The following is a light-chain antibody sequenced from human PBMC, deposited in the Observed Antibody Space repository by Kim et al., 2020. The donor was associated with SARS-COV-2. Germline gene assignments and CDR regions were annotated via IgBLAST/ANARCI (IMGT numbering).Light chain of an antibody. J-gene: IGKJ4*01. CDR1: QGISSW. Sequence: ASIGDRVTITCRTSQGISSWLDWYQQKPGKAPKLLIYAASTLQSGVPSRFSGSGSGTDFTLTISSLQPEDFATYSCQQGNTSPFTFGRGTKVDIK. CDR2: AAS. V-gene: IGKV1-12*01. CDR3: QQGNTSPFT.